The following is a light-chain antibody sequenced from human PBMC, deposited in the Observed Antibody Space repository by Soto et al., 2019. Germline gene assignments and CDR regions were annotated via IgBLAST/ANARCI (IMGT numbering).Light chain of an antibody. CDR1: QNIRTK. CDR3: QQYENWPSIT. J-gene: IGKJ5*01. CDR2: GAS. Sequence: EIVMTQSPATLSVSPREGATLSCGASQNIRTKLAWYQQKPGQAPRLLISGASTRATGIPVRFSGSGSGTEFALAISSLQSEDFAVYYCQQYENWPSITFGQGTRLEIK. V-gene: IGKV3-15*01.